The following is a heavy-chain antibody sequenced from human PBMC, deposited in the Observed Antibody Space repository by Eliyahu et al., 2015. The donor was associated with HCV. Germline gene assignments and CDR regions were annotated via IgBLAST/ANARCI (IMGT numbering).Heavy chain of an antibody. D-gene: IGHD3-22*01. V-gene: IGHV3-64D*08. Sequence: EVQLVESGGGLVQPGGSLXLSCXAXGFTFSSYAMHWVRQAPGKGLEYVSAISSNGGSTYYADSVKGRFTISRDNSKNTLYLQMSSLRAEDTAVYYCWSSGYGMDVWGQGTTVTVSS. J-gene: IGHJ6*02. CDR3: WSSGYGMDV. CDR2: ISSNGGST. CDR1: GFTFSSYA.